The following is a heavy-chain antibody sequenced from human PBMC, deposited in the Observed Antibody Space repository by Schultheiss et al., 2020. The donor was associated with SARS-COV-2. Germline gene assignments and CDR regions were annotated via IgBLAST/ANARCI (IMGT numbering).Heavy chain of an antibody. CDR3: ARGYRPGIAVATDWYFDL. CDR2: IYYSGST. Sequence: SQTLSLTCTVSGGSISSYYWSWIRQPPGKGLEWIGYIYYSGSTNYNPSLKSRVTISVDTSKNQFSPKLSSVTAADTAVYNCARGYRPGIAVATDWYFDLWGRGTLVTVSS. J-gene: IGHJ2*01. D-gene: IGHD6-19*01. V-gene: IGHV4-59*12. CDR1: GGSISSYY.